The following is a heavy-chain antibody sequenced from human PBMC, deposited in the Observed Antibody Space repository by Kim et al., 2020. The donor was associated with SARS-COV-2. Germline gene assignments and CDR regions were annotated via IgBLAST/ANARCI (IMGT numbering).Heavy chain of an antibody. Sequence: WDGGSTHYADSVKGRFTISRDNSKNSLYLQMNSLRAEDTALYYCAGSGSWGQGTLVTISS. CDR3: AGSGS. J-gene: IGHJ4*02. V-gene: IGHV3-43D*03. D-gene: IGHD3-10*01. CDR2: WDGGST.